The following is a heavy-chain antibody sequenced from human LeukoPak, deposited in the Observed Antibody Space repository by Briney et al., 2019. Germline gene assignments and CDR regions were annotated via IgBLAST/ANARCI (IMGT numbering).Heavy chain of an antibody. CDR2: ISAYNGHT. Sequence: ASVMVSCKASGYTFSTYGISWVRQAPGQGLEWMGRISAYNGHTNYAQKFQGRVTMTTDTSTSTAYMELTSLTSDDTAVYYCARDKDLGAVAGTFDYWGQGTLVTVSS. V-gene: IGHV1-18*01. J-gene: IGHJ4*02. CDR1: GYTFSTYG. D-gene: IGHD6-19*01. CDR3: ARDKDLGAVAGTFDY.